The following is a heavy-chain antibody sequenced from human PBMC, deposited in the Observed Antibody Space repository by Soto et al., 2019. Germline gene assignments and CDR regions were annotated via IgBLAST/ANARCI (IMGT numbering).Heavy chain of an antibody. Sequence: QVQLVQSGAEVKKPGSSVKVSCKASGGTFSSYAISWVRQAPGQGLEWMGGIIPIFGTANYAQKFQCRVTITADESTSTAYMELSSLRSEDTAVYYCARDNGYCSSTSCSSRGMDVWGQGTTVTVSS. D-gene: IGHD2-2*01. CDR1: GGTFSSYA. J-gene: IGHJ6*02. V-gene: IGHV1-69*01. CDR3: ARDNGYCSSTSCSSRGMDV. CDR2: IIPIFGTA.